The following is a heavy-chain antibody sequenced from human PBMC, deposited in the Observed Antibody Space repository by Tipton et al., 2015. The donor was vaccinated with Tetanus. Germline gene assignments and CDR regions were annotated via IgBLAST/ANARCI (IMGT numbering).Heavy chain of an antibody. V-gene: IGHV4-61*08. CDR1: GGSVRSGDYQ. J-gene: IGHJ6*01. Sequence: LRLSCSVSGGSVRSGDYQWNWIRQPPGKGLEWLAYISNSGRTNSNYSLKSRITISQDKSKNQFSLRLTSATAADTAVYYCARDRITGPTGRYYAMDVWGQGTTVTVSS. CDR3: ARDRITGPTGRYYAMDV. CDR2: ISNSGRT. D-gene: IGHD1-7*01.